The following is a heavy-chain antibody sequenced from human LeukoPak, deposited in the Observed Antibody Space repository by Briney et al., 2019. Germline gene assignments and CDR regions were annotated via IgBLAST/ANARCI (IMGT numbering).Heavy chain of an antibody. CDR3: AKDLRAFDI. J-gene: IGHJ3*02. CDR1: GFTFSGYG. CDR2: IWYDGSNK. V-gene: IGHV3-33*06. Sequence: QAGGSLRLSCAASGFTFSGYGMHWVRQAPGKGLEWVAVIWYDGSNKYYADSVKGRFTISRDNSKNTLYLQMNSLRAEDTAVYYCAKDLRAFDIWGQGTMVTVSS. D-gene: IGHD5/OR15-5a*01.